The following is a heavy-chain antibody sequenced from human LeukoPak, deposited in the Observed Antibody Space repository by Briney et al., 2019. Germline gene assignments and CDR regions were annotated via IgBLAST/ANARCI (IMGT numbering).Heavy chain of an antibody. CDR3: ARRLSAYCGGDCYDAFDI. CDR2: IYPGDSDT. CDR1: GYSFTSYW. J-gene: IGHJ3*02. D-gene: IGHD2-21*01. V-gene: IGHV5-51*01. Sequence: GESLKISCKGSGYSFTSYWIGWVRQMPGKGLEWMGIIYPGDSDTRYSPSFQGQVTISADKSISTAYLQWSSLKASDTAMYYCARRLSAYCGGDCYDAFDIWGQGTKVTVSS.